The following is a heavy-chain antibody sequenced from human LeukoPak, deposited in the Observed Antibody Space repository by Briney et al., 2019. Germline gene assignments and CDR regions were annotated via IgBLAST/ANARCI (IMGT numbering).Heavy chain of an antibody. CDR2: IYTSGST. Sequence: SETLSLTCTVSGGSISSYYWSWIRQPAGKGLEWIGRIYTSGSTNYNPSLKSRVTISVDTSKNQFSLKLSSVTAADTAVYYCARASHYYGSGSSNYYYYMDVWGKGTTVTISS. J-gene: IGHJ6*03. CDR3: ARASHYYGSGSSNYYYYMDV. CDR1: GGSISSYY. V-gene: IGHV4-4*07. D-gene: IGHD3-10*01.